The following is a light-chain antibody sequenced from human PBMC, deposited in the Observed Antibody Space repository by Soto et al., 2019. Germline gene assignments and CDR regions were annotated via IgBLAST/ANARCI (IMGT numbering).Light chain of an antibody. Sequence: IVMTQSPSTLSVTPGERVTFSCRASQGVSRKLAWYQHKPGQAPRLLISGASTGATGISARFSGSGSGTEFTLTISSLQSEDSAVYYCEQYGSSPRTFGQRTKVDI. V-gene: IGKV3-15*01. CDR2: GAS. J-gene: IGKJ1*01. CDR1: QGVSRK. CDR3: EQYGSSPRT.